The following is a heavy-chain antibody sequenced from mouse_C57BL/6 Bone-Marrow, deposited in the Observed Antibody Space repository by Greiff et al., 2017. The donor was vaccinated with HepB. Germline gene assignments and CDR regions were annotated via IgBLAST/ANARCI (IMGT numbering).Heavy chain of an antibody. CDR3: ARIGESYYDCAWFAY. J-gene: IGHJ3*01. D-gene: IGHD2-4*01. CDR1: GFSLSTFGMG. Sequence: QVQLQQSGPGILQPSQTLSLTCSFSGFSLSTFGMGVGWIRQPSGQGLEWLAHIWWDDDKYYNPALKSRLTISKDTSKNQVFLKIANVDTADTATYYCARIGESYYDCAWFAYWGQGTLVTVSA. V-gene: IGHV8-8*01. CDR2: IWWDDDK.